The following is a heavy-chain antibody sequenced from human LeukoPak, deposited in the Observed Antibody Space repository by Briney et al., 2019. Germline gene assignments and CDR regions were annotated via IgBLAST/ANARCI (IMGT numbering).Heavy chain of an antibody. CDR1: GGSISSSRYY. CDR2: IYYSGST. V-gene: IGHV4-39*01. Sequence: SETLSLTCTVSGGSISSSRYYWGWIRQPPGKGLEWIGSIYYSGSTYYNPSLKSRVTISVDTSKNQFSLKLSSVTAADTAVYYCARHRPHIVVVPAAPFDYWGQGTLVTVSS. D-gene: IGHD2-2*01. J-gene: IGHJ4*02. CDR3: ARHRPHIVVVPAAPFDY.